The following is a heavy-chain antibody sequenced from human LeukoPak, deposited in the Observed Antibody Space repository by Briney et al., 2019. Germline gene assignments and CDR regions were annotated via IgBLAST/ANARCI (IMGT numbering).Heavy chain of an antibody. CDR2: ISGSGGST. Sequence: PEGSLRVSCAASGFTFSSYGMSWVRQAPGKGLEWVSAISGSGGSTYYADSVKGRFTISRDNSKNTLYLQMNSLRAEDTAVYYCARVTYGSGTYGAFDYWGQGTLVTVSS. CDR1: GFTFSSYG. J-gene: IGHJ4*02. V-gene: IGHV3-23*01. CDR3: ARVTYGSGTYGAFDY. D-gene: IGHD3-10*01.